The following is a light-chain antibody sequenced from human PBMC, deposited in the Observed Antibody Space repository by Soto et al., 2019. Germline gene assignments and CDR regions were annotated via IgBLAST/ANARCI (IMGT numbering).Light chain of an antibody. V-gene: IGLV2-23*02. Sequence: QSALTQPASVSGSPGQSITISCTGTSSDVGRFNLVSWYQHHPGKGPRLIIYGVNKRPSGASNRLSGSKSGNTASLTIAGLQPEDEADYHCWSDADGTSVVFGGGTKVTVL. J-gene: IGLJ3*02. CDR1: SSDVGRFNL. CDR2: GVN. CDR3: WSDADGTSVV.